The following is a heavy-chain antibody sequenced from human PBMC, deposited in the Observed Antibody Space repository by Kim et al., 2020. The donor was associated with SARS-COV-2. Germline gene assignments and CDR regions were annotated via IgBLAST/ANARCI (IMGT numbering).Heavy chain of an antibody. CDR3: VRGGDRISY. Sequence: LSLTCAASGFIFTNYGMTWVRQAPGKGLEWVSSILNTGGTTYYADSVKGRFTISRDNSKSTLYLEMNSLRPEDTAIYYCVRGGDRISYWGQGTLVTVSS. V-gene: IGHV3-23*01. CDR2: ILNTGGTT. J-gene: IGHJ4*02. D-gene: IGHD3-16*01. CDR1: GFIFTNYG.